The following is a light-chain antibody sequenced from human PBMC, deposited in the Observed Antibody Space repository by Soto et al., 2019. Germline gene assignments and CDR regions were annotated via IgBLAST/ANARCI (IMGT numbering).Light chain of an antibody. CDR1: QSLSNN. V-gene: IGKV3-15*01. J-gene: IGKJ1*01. Sequence: EIVMTQSPATLSVSPGERVTLSCRASQSLSNNLAWYQLKPGQAPRLLISGASTRATGIPARFSGSGSGTEFTLTISSLQSEVFAIYYCQQYKNRPPWTFGQGTKVEIK. CDR3: QQYKNRPPWT. CDR2: GAS.